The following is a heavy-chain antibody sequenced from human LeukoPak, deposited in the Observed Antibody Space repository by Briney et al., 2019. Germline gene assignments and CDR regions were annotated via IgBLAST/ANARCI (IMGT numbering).Heavy chain of an antibody. Sequence: GGSLRLSCAASGFTFSDYSMNWVRQAPGKGLEWVSSISRRSRHVYYAGSVKGRFTISRDNAKNSLYLQMNSLRAEDTAVYYCARVCSSGRLIWGQGTMVTVSS. CDR1: GFTFSDYS. D-gene: IGHD6-19*01. J-gene: IGHJ3*02. CDR2: ISRRSRHV. V-gene: IGHV3-21*01. CDR3: ARVCSSGRLI.